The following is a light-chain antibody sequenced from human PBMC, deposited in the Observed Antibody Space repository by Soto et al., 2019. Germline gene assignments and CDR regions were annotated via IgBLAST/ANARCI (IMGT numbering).Light chain of an antibody. Sequence: QSVLPQPASVSGSPGQSITISCTGTSSDVGGYHYVSWYQQHPGKAPKLMIYEVSNRPSGVSNRFSGSKSGNTASLTISGLQAEDEADYYCSSYTSSSTWVFGGGTKLTVL. CDR2: EVS. CDR3: SSYTSSSTWV. J-gene: IGLJ3*02. CDR1: SSDVGGYHY. V-gene: IGLV2-14*01.